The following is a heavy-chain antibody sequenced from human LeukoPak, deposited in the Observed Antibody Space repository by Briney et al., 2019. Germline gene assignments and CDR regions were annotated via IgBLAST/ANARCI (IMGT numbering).Heavy chain of an antibody. CDR3: AKDPAARNGNWFDP. CDR1: GFTFRSYG. CDR2: IRFDGSDK. V-gene: IGHV3-30*02. D-gene: IGHD2-8*01. Sequence: GGSLRLSCAASGFTFRSYGMHWVRQAPGKGLEWVAFIRFDGSDKYYVDSVKGRFTISRDNYKNTLNLQMNSLRAEDTAVYYCAKDPAARNGNWFDPWGQGTLVTVSS. J-gene: IGHJ5*02.